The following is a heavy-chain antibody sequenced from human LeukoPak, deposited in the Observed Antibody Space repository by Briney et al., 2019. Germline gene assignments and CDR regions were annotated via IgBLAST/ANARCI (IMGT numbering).Heavy chain of an antibody. V-gene: IGHV4-4*07. J-gene: IGHJ6*03. D-gene: IGHD2-15*01. Sequence: SETLSLTCTVSNGSFSDYKWSWIRQPAGKGLEWIGRIYTSGSTNYNPSLKSRVTMSVDTSKNQFSLKLSSVTAADTAVYYCARDGGYCSGNTCYNYYYYMDVWGKGTTVTISS. CDR3: ARDGGYCSGNTCYNYYYYMDV. CDR2: IYTSGST. CDR1: NGSFSDYK.